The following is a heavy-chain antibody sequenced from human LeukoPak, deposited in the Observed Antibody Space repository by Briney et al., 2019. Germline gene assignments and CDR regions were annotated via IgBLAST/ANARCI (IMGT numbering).Heavy chain of an antibody. D-gene: IGHD1-26*01. CDR2: ISSDGSRP. CDR3: VRDGQGSTPLDY. J-gene: IGHJ4*02. CDR1: GFTFSSHW. V-gene: IGHV3-74*01. Sequence: WGSLRLSCAASGFTFSSHWMHWVRQAPGKGLVWVSGISSDGSRPRYADSVNGRFTISRDNAKNTLYLQMNSLRAEDTAVYFCVRDGQGSTPLDYWGQGTLVTVSS.